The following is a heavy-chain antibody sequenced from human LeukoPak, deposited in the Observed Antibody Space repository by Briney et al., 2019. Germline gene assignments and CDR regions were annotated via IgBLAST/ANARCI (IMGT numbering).Heavy chain of an antibody. CDR3: AKANDLYYYYMDV. CDR1: GFTFSSYA. V-gene: IGHV3-23*01. CDR2: ISGSGGST. Sequence: SGGSLRLSCAASGFTFSSYAMSWVRQAPGKGLEWVSAISGSGGSTYYADSVKGRFTISRDNSKNTLYLQMNSLRAEDTAVYYCAKANDLYYYYMDVWGKGTTVTVSS. D-gene: IGHD1-1*01. J-gene: IGHJ6*03.